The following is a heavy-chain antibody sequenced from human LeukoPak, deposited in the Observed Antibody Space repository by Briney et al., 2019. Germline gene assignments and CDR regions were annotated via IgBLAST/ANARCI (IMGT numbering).Heavy chain of an antibody. CDR2: ISYDGSNK. D-gene: IGHD3-22*01. Sequence: GGSLRLSCAASGFTFSSYAMHWVRQAPGKGLEWVAVISYDGSNKYYADSVKGRFTISRDNSKNTLYLQMNSLRAEDTAVYYCTTITMMLTHPDYWGQGTLVTVSS. J-gene: IGHJ4*02. V-gene: IGHV3-30*14. CDR1: GFTFSSYA. CDR3: TTITMMLTHPDY.